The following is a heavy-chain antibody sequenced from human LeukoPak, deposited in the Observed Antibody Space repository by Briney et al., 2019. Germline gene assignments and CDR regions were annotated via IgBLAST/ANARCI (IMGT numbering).Heavy chain of an antibody. CDR1: GFTFSSYG. D-gene: IGHD5-12*01. V-gene: IGHV3-30*18. Sequence: GSLRLSCAASGFTFSSYGMHWVRQAPGKGLEWVAFISNDGSNKYYAESVKGRCTISRDNFKNTVLLQVNSLRAEDMAVYYCTKGRNSGYEYYYGMDVWGQGTTVTVSS. CDR2: ISNDGSNK. J-gene: IGHJ6*02. CDR3: TKGRNSGYEYYYGMDV.